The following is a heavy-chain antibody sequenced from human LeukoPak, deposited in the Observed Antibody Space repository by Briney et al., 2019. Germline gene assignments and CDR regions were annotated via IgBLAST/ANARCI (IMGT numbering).Heavy chain of an antibody. Sequence: SETLSLTCAVYGGSFSGYYWIWIRQPPGKGLEGIGEINHSGSTNYNPSLKSRVTISVDTSKNQFSLKLSSVTAADTAVYYCAGGIKFDPWGQGTLVTVSS. J-gene: IGHJ5*02. V-gene: IGHV4-34*01. CDR3: AGGIKFDP. CDR1: GGSFSGYY. CDR2: INHSGST.